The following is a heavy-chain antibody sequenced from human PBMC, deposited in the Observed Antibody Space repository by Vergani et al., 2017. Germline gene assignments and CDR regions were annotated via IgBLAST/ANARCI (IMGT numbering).Heavy chain of an antibody. V-gene: IGHV3-43*01. D-gene: IGHD6-13*01. Sequence: EVQLVESGGVVVQPGGSLRLSCAASGFTFDDYTMHWVRQAPGKGLEWVSLISWDGGSTNYADFVKGRFTISRDNSKNSLYLQMNSLRTEDTALYYCAKDIGYSSSWYAFDYWGQGTLVTVSS. CDR1: GFTFDDYT. CDR2: ISWDGGST. CDR3: AKDIGYSSSWYAFDY. J-gene: IGHJ4*02.